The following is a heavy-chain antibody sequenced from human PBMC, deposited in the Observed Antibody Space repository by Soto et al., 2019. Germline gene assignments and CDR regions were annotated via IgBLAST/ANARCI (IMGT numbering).Heavy chain of an antibody. Sequence: QVQLVQSGAEVKKPGSSVKVSCKASGGTFSSYGISWVRQAPGQGLEWMGGIIPMFGTANYAQKFQGRVTITADESTSRGYMGLSGLRSEDTAVYYCARDRGRSYYDRSGYYYSAYWGQGTLVTVSS. CDR1: GGTFSSYG. D-gene: IGHD3-22*01. V-gene: IGHV1-69*01. J-gene: IGHJ4*02. CDR2: IIPMFGTA. CDR3: ARDRGRSYYDRSGYYYSAY.